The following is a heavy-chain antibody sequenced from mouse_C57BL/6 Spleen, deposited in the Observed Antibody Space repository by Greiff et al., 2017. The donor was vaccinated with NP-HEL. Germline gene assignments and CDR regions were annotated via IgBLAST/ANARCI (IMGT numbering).Heavy chain of an antibody. J-gene: IGHJ1*03. CDR3: ASSSSGYFDV. CDR1: GYSITSGYY. V-gene: IGHV3-6*01. CDR2: ISYDGSN. Sequence: EVKLQESGPGLVKPSQSLSLTCSVTGYSITSGYYWNWIRQFPGNKLEWMGYISYDGSNNYNPSLKNRISITRDTSKNQFFLKLNSVTTEDTPTYYCASSSSGYFDVWGTGTTVTVSS. D-gene: IGHD1-1*01.